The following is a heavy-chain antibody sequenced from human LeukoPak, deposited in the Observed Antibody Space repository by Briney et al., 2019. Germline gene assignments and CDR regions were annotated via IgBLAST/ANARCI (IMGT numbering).Heavy chain of an antibody. CDR1: VYTFTGYY. Sequence: VSVKVSCKASVYTFTGYYIHWVRQAPGQGLEWMGWISPNNGGTKYAQNFRGRVTMTRDTSITTAYMEMSTLRSDDTAMYYCSRGSSLTGNRVPSDYWGQGTLVTVSS. D-gene: IGHD3-9*01. CDR3: SRGSSLTGNRVPSDY. CDR2: ISPNNGGT. J-gene: IGHJ4*02. V-gene: IGHV1-2*02.